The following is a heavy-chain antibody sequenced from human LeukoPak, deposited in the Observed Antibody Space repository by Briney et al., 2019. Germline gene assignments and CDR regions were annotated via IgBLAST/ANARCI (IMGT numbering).Heavy chain of an antibody. CDR3: ARDPFMITFGGVIVMYYFDY. V-gene: IGHV4-39*07. CDR1: GGSISSSSYY. CDR2: IYYSGST. Sequence: PSETLSLTCTVSGGSISSSSYYWGWIRQPPGKGLEWIGSIYYSGSTYYNPSLKSRVTISVDTSKNQFSLKLSSVTAADTAVYYCARDPFMITFGGVIVMYYFDYWGQGTLVTVSS. D-gene: IGHD3-16*02. J-gene: IGHJ4*02.